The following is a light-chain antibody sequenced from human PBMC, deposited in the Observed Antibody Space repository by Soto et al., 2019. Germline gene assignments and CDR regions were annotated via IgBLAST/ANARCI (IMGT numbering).Light chain of an antibody. CDR3: SSYAGSNNYV. CDR1: SSDVGGYNY. V-gene: IGLV2-8*01. CDR2: EVS. Sequence: QSALTQPPSASGSPGQSVTISCTGTSSDVGGYNYVSWYQQHPGKAPKLMIYEVSKRPSGVTDRFSGSQSGNTASLTVSGLQAEYEADYYCSSYAGSNNYVFGTGTKVTVL. J-gene: IGLJ1*01.